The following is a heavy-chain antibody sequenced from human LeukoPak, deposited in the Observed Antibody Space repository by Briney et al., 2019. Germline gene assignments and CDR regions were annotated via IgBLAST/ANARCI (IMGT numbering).Heavy chain of an antibody. J-gene: IGHJ5*02. V-gene: IGHV1-2*02. CDR1: GYSFTDYY. Sequence: ASVKVSCKTSGYSFTDYYMHWERQAPGQGLEWMGWINPKSGGTSSAQKFQGRVTMTRDTSITTVYMEVSWLTSDDTAIYYCARADRLDGGPYLIGPWGQGTLVTVSS. CDR3: ARADRLDGGPYLIGP. D-gene: IGHD2-21*01. CDR2: INPKSGGT.